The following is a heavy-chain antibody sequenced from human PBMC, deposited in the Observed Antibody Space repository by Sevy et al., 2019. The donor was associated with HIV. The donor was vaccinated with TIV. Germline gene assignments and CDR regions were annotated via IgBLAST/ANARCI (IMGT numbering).Heavy chain of an antibody. CDR2: ISTGGRTI. J-gene: IGHJ4*02. CDR1: GFTFRSYE. V-gene: IGHV3-48*03. D-gene: IGHD2-21*02. Sequence: GGSLRLSCEASGFTFRSYEMNWVRQAPGKGLEWLSYISTGGRTIYYIDSVKGRFTISRDNAKNSLHLQMNSLRAEDTAVYYCARGRGDPRADCFDYWGQGTLVTVSS. CDR3: ARGRGDPRADCFDY.